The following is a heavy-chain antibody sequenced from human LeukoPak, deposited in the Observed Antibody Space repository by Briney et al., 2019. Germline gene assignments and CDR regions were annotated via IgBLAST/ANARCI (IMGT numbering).Heavy chain of an antibody. Sequence: KPSETLSLTCAVYGGSFSGYYWSWIRQPPGKGLEWIGEINHSGSTNYNPSLESRVTISVDTSKNQFSLKLSSVTAADTAVYYCARGRWLVKYFQHWGQGTLVTVSS. CDR2: INHSGST. V-gene: IGHV4-34*01. CDR3: ARGRWLVKYFQH. CDR1: GGSFSGYY. J-gene: IGHJ1*01. D-gene: IGHD6-19*01.